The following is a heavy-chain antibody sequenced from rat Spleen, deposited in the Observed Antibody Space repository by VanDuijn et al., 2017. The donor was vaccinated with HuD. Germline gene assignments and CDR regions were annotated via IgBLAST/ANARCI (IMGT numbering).Heavy chain of an antibody. V-gene: IGHV5-7*01. CDR1: GFTFSDYN. J-gene: IGHJ2*01. CDR2: ISYDGSST. D-gene: IGHD1-6*01. Sequence: EVQLVESGGGLVQPGRSLKLSCAASGFTFSDYNMAWVRQAPKKGLKWVATISYDGSSTYYRDSVKGRFTISRDNTKSSLYLQMDSLRSEDTATYYCTRDRILRSTGFDYWGQGVMVTVSS. CDR3: TRDRILRSTGFDY.